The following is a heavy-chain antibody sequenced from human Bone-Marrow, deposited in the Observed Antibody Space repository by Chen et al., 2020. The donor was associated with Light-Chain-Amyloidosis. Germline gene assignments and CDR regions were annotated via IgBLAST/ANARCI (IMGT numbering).Heavy chain of an antibody. CDR2: IYPDDSDA. Sequence: EVQLEQSGPEVKKPGESLKISCKGSGYTFPNYWIGRVRQMPGKGLEWMGVIYPDDSDARYSPSFEGQDTISADKSITTAYLQWRSLKASDTAMYYCARRRDGYNFDYWGQGTLVTVSS. D-gene: IGHD5-12*01. V-gene: IGHV5-51*01. CDR3: ARRRDGYNFDY. J-gene: IGHJ4*02. CDR1: GYTFPNYW.